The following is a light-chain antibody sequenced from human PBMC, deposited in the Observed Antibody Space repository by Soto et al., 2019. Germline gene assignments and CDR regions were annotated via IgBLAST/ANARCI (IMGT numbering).Light chain of an antibody. CDR1: SSDVGAYNY. V-gene: IGLV2-8*01. Sequence: QSALTQPPSASGSPGQSVTISCTGTSSDVGAYNYVSWYRQHPGKAPKLLIFEVNSRPSGVPDRFSGSKSGNTASLTVSGLQAADESHYYCSSYAGSNTWVFGGGTKVTVL. CDR3: SSYAGSNTWV. CDR2: EVN. J-gene: IGLJ3*02.